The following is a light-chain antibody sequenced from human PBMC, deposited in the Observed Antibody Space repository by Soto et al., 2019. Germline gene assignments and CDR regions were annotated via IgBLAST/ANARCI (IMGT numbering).Light chain of an antibody. V-gene: IGKV3D-15*01. J-gene: IGKJ5*01. CDR2: GAS. CDR1: QTISSK. Sequence: EIVMPQSPATLSVSPGERTTLSCRASQTISSKLAWYQQTPGQAPRLLIYGASARATGIPDTFSGSGSGTDFTLTISRMEPEDFAVYYCQQRSNWPRTCGQGTRREIK. CDR3: QQRSNWPRT.